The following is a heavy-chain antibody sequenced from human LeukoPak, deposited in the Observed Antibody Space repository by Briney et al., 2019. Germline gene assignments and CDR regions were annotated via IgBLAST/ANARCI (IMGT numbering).Heavy chain of an antibody. V-gene: IGHV3-48*04. CDR2: ISSSSSAI. J-gene: IGHJ3*02. CDR1: GFTFSSYS. CDR3: ARTRYSGSYCYDAFDI. Sequence: PGGSLRLSCAASGFTFSSYSMNWVRRAPGKGLEWVSYISSSSSAIYYADSVKGRFTISRDNAKNSLYLQMNSLRAEDTAVYYCARTRYSGSYCYDAFDIWGQGAMVTVSS. D-gene: IGHD1-26*01.